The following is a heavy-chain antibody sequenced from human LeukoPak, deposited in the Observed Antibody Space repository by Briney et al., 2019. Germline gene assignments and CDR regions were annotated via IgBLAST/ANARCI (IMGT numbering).Heavy chain of an antibody. J-gene: IGHJ4*02. CDR3: VRSQGGSNYDY. Sequence: GESLKISCKGSGYIFTNYWIGWVRQMPGKGLEWMGVIYPGDSDTRYSPSFQGQVTISADRSISTAYLHWSSLKASDTAMYYCVRSQGGSNYDYWGQGTLVTVSS. D-gene: IGHD5-24*01. CDR2: IYPGDSDT. CDR1: GYIFTNYW. V-gene: IGHV5-51*01.